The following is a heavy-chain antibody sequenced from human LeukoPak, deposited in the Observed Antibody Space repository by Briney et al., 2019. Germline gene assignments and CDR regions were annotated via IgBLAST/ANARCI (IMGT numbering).Heavy chain of an antibody. V-gene: IGHV1-69*05. J-gene: IGHJ4*02. CDR1: GYTFTGYY. CDR3: ARSESSLSEMATIGPLNFDY. Sequence: GASVKVSCKASGYTFTGYYMHWVRQAPGQGLEWMGGIIPIFGTANYAQKFQGRVTITTDESTSTAYMELSSLRSEDTAVYYCARSESSLSEMATIGPLNFDYWGQGTLVTVSS. D-gene: IGHD5-24*01. CDR2: IIPIFGTA.